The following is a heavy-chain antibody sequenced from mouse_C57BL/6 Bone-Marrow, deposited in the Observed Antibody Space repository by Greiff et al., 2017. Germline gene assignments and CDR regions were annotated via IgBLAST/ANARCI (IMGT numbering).Heavy chain of an antibody. CDR3: ARPYGNYWYFDV. CDR2: INPNNGGT. CDR1: GYTFTDYY. V-gene: IGHV1-26*01. D-gene: IGHD2-1*01. J-gene: IGHJ1*03. Sequence: EVQLQQSGPELVKPGASVKISCKASGYTFTDYYMNWVKQSHGKSLEWIGDINPNNGGTSYNQKFKGKATLTVDKSSSTAYMELRSLTSEDSAVYDCARPYGNYWYFDVWGTGTTVTVSS.